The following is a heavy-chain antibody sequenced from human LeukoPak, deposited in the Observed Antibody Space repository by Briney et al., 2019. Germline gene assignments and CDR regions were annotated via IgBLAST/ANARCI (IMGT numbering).Heavy chain of an antibody. CDR3: ARDYPDYGSGQYYFDY. V-gene: IGHV3-53*01. D-gene: IGHD3-10*01. Sequence: GGSLRLSCAASGFTVSRNYMSWVRQAPGKGLEWVSVIYSGGSTHYADSVKGRFTISRDNSKNTLYLQMNSLRAEDTAVYYRARDYPDYGSGQYYFDYWGQGTLVTVSS. J-gene: IGHJ4*02. CDR1: GFTVSRNY. CDR2: IYSGGST.